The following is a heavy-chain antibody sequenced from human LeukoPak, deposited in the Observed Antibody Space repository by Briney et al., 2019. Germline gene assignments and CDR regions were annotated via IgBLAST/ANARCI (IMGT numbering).Heavy chain of an antibody. Sequence: SETLSLTCTVSGYSISSGYYWGWIRQPPGKGLEWIGSIYHSGSTYYNPSLKSRVTISVDTSKNQFSLKLSSVTAADTAVYYCARRSSGSYYYYFDYWGQGTLVTVSS. V-gene: IGHV4-38-2*02. J-gene: IGHJ4*02. CDR2: IYHSGST. CDR3: ARRSSGSYYYYFDY. CDR1: GYSISSGYY. D-gene: IGHD3-10*01.